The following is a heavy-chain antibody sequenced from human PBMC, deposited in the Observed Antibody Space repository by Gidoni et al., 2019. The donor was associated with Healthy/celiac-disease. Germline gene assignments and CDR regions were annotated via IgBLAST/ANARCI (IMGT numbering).Heavy chain of an antibody. V-gene: IGHV3-23*01. J-gene: IGHJ6*02. CDR1: GFTFSSYA. CDR2: ISGSGGST. D-gene: IGHD6-13*01. CDR3: AKVGAMAAAVYYYYGMDV. Sequence: EVQLLESGGGLVQPGGSLRLSCAASGFTFSSYAMSWVRQAPGKGLEWVSAISGSGGSTYYADSVKGRFTISRDNSKNTLYLQMNSLRAEDTAVYYCAKVGAMAAAVYYYYGMDVWGQGTTVTVSS.